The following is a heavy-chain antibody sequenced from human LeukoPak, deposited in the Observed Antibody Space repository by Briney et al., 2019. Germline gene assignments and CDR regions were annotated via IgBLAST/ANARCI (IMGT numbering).Heavy chain of an antibody. CDR3: ASNAVGATARYFDY. Sequence: QSGGSLRLSCAASGFTFSSYSMNWVRQAPGKGLEWVSYISSSSSTIYYADSVKGRFTTSRDNAKNSLYLQMNSLRDEDTAVYYCASNAVGATARYFDYWGQGTLVTVSS. V-gene: IGHV3-48*02. J-gene: IGHJ4*02. CDR1: GFTFSSYS. CDR2: ISSSSSTI. D-gene: IGHD1-26*01.